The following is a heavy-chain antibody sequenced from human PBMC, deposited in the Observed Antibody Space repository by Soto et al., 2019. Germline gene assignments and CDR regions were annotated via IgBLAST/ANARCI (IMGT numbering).Heavy chain of an antibody. D-gene: IGHD5-18*01. J-gene: IGHJ6*02. Sequence: SETLSLTCTISGDSINNYFWNWIRQSPGKGLEWIGYISYSGSTSYNPSLQSRVTISSDTSKNQFSLELSSVTAADTAVYYCARARPRDTGRRLDVWGQATKVTVYS. CDR3: ARARPRDTGRRLDV. V-gene: IGHV4-59*01. CDR2: ISYSGST. CDR1: GDSINNYF.